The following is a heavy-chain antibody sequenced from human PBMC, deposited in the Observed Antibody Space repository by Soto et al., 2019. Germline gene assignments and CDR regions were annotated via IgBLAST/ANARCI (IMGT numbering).Heavy chain of an antibody. CDR3: AKGDTTAAGTVDY. J-gene: IGHJ4*02. V-gene: IGHV3-23*01. CDR2: ITGSGDNT. CDR1: GFTFSTYA. D-gene: IGHD6-13*01. Sequence: EVQLLESGGGLVQPGGSLRLSCEASGFTFSTYAMPWVRQAPGKGLEWVSAITGSGDNTYYADSVKGRFTISRDNSKNPLHLQMNSLRVEDTALYYCAKGDTTAAGTVDYWGQGTLVSVSS.